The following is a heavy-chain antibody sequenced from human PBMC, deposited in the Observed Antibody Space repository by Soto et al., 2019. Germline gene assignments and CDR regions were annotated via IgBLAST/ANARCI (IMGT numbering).Heavy chain of an antibody. CDR2: IYSDGTT. Sequence: EVQLVESGGGLVQPGGSLRLSCAASGLTVSSNYMSCVRQAPGKGLEWLSVIYSDGTTYYGDTVKARFTICRDNSKNTSYIQITSQRADVTAVYYCARYAGLYCGKGTLVSVSS. CDR3: ARYAGLY. D-gene: IGHD2-2*01. V-gene: IGHV3-66*01. CDR1: GLTVSSNY. J-gene: IGHJ4*02.